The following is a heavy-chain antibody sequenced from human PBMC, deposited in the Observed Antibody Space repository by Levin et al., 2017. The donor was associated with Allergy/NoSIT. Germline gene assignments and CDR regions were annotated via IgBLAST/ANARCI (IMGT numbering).Heavy chain of an antibody. D-gene: IGHD3-10*01. CDR1: GFTFSSYA. CDR3: AKQGGEVQGVIRNYYYYMDV. Sequence: GGSLRLSCAASGFTFSSYAMSWVRQAPGKGLEWVSAISGSGGSTYYADSVKGRFTISRDNSKNTLYLQMNSLRAEDTAVYYCAKQGGEVQGVIRNYYYYMDVWGKGTTVTVSS. J-gene: IGHJ6*03. V-gene: IGHV3-23*01. CDR2: ISGSGGST.